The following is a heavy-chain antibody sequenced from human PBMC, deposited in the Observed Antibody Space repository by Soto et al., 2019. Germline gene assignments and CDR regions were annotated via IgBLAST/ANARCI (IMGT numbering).Heavy chain of an antibody. CDR2: ISSSSTTI. Sequence: GGSLRLSCAASGFTFSSYSMNWVRQAPGKGLEWVSYISSSSTTIYYADSVKGRFTISRDNAKNSLYLQMNSLRDEDTAVYYCARPLRGYSGHDPAFDYWGQGTLVTVSS. V-gene: IGHV3-48*02. D-gene: IGHD5-12*01. CDR3: ARPLRGYSGHDPAFDY. J-gene: IGHJ4*02. CDR1: GFTFSSYS.